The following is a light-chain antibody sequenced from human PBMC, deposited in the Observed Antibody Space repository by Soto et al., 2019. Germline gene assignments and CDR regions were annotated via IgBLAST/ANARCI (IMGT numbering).Light chain of an antibody. Sequence: QSVLTQPASASGTPGQRVTISCSGSSSNIGRNTVNWYQQLPGTAPKLRIYSNNQRPSGVPDRFSGTKSGTSASLAISGLQSEDEADYYCAAWDDSLNGYVFGTGTKVTVL. CDR3: AAWDDSLNGYV. CDR2: SNN. J-gene: IGLJ1*01. V-gene: IGLV1-44*01. CDR1: SSNIGRNT.